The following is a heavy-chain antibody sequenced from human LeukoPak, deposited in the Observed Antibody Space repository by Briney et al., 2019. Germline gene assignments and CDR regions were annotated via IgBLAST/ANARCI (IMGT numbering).Heavy chain of an antibody. CDR1: GGSISSSNW. D-gene: IGHD1-26*01. CDR3: ARQVGAARKSGYFDY. J-gene: IGHJ4*02. Sequence: SETLSLTCAVSGGSISSSNWWSWVRQPPGKGLGWIGEIYHSGSTNYNPSLKSRVTISVDKSKNQFSLKLSSVTAADTAVYYCARQVGAARKSGYFDYWGQGTLVTVSS. CDR2: IYHSGST. V-gene: IGHV4-4*02.